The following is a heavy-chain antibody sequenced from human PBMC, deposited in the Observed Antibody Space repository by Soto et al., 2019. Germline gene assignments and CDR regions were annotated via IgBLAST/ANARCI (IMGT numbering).Heavy chain of an antibody. V-gene: IGHV3-7*01. D-gene: IGHD6-19*01. Sequence: EVQLVESGGGLVQPGGSLRLSCAASGFTFSSYWMSWVRQAPGKGLEWVANIKQDGSEKYYVDSVKGRFTISRDNAKNSLYLQMNSLRAGDAAVYYCPRDLYSSGWYDYWGQGTLVTVSS. CDR2: IKQDGSEK. CDR1: GFTFSSYW. J-gene: IGHJ4*02. CDR3: PRDLYSSGWYDY.